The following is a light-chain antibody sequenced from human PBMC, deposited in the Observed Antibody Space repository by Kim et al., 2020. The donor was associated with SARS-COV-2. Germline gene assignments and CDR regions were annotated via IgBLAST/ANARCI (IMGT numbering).Light chain of an antibody. CDR3: QQRGN. J-gene: IGKJ5*01. CDR1: QSVGTY. CDR2: DAS. Sequence: ATLSLSPGKRATLSCRASQSVGTYLAWYQQKPGQAPRLLIYDASKRATGIPARFRGSGSGTDFTLTIGTLEPEDSAVYYCQQRGNFGQGTRLEIK. V-gene: IGKV3-11*01.